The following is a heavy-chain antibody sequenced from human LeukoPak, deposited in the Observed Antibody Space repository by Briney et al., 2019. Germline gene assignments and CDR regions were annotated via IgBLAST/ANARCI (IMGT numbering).Heavy chain of an antibody. J-gene: IGHJ5*02. CDR2: IYYSGST. D-gene: IGHD6-13*01. Sequence: SETLSLTCTVSGDSIRSYYWSWIRQPPGKGLEWIGYIYYSGSTKYNPSLKSRVTISVDTSKNQFSLKLSSVTAADTAVYYCARAYSSSWYYNWFDPWGQGTLVTVSS. V-gene: IGHV4-59*01. CDR1: GDSIRSYY. CDR3: ARAYSSSWYYNWFDP.